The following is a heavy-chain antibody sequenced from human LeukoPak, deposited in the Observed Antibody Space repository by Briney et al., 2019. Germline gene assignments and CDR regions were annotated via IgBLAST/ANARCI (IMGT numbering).Heavy chain of an antibody. CDR2: IYYSGST. CDR1: GGSISSSSYY. CDR3: ARDPYGSGSYPWSVPA. D-gene: IGHD3-10*01. Sequence: PSETLSLTCTVSGGSISSSSYYWGWIRQPPGKGLEWIGSIYYSGSTYYNPSLKSRVTISVDTSKNQFSLKLSSVTAADTAVYYCARDPYGSGSYPWSVPAWGQGTLVTVSS. J-gene: IGHJ5*02. V-gene: IGHV4-39*07.